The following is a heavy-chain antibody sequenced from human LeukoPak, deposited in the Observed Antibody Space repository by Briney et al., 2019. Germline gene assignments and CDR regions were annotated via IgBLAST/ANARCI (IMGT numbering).Heavy chain of an antibody. Sequence: GGSLRLSCAASGFTFSSYGMHWVRQAPGKGLEWVAVISYDESNKYFADSAKGRFTISRDNPKNTLYLQMNSLRTEDTAVYYCAKSTTVTTQQRGYFDYWGQGTLVTASS. CDR2: ISYDESNK. V-gene: IGHV3-30*18. CDR1: GFTFSSYG. J-gene: IGHJ4*02. CDR3: AKSTTVTTQQRGYFDY. D-gene: IGHD4-11*01.